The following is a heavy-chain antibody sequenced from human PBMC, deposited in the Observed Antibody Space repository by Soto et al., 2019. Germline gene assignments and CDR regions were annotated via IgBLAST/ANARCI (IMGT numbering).Heavy chain of an antibody. CDR3: AHTPEGASRIGGTGRYFQH. Sequence: QITLKESGPTLVKPTQTLTLTCTFSGFLLSTSGVGVAWIRQPPGKALEWLSLIYWDDDTRYSPSLKSRLTITKDTSKNQVVLTMTTMDPVDTTTYYCAHTPEGASRIGGTGRYFQHWGQGTLVTVSS. V-gene: IGHV2-5*02. CDR2: IYWDDDT. CDR1: GFLLSTSGVG. J-gene: IGHJ1*01. D-gene: IGHD3-16*01.